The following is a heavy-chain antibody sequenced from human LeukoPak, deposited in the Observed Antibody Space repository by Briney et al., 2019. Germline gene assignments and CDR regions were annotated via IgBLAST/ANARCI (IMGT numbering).Heavy chain of an antibody. CDR1: GFTFSSYG. Sequence: GGSLRLSCAASGFTFSSYGMHWVRQAPGKGLEWVAFIRYDGSNKYYADSVKGRFTISRDNSKNTLYLQMNSLRAEDTAVYYCAKERIVVVTAHDAFDIWGQGTMVTVSS. CDR2: IRYDGSNK. D-gene: IGHD2-21*02. CDR3: AKERIVVVTAHDAFDI. V-gene: IGHV3-30*02. J-gene: IGHJ3*02.